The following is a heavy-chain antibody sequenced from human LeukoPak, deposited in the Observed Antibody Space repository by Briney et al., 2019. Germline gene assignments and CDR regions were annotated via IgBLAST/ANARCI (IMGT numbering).Heavy chain of an antibody. V-gene: IGHV3-15*05. Sequence: GGSLRLSCAASGVTFSKYGMKWVRQAAGTGLEWVGRIKDKSEGGTIDYAAPVKGRFTISRDDSTKMLFLQMDSVKTEDTAVYFCATGTPIDYWGRGTLVTVSS. D-gene: IGHD2-15*01. CDR3: ATGTPIDY. J-gene: IGHJ4*02. CDR2: IKDKSEGGTI. CDR1: GVTFSKYG.